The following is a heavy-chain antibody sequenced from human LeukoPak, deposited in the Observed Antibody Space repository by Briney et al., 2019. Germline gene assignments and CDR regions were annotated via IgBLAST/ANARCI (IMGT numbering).Heavy chain of an antibody. CDR1: GFTFSSYG. D-gene: IGHD6-13*01. Sequence: PGGSLRLSCAASGFTFSSYGMHWVRQAPGKGLEWVAVISYDGSNKYYADSVKGRFTISRDNSKNTLYLQMNSLRAEDTAVYYCAKDRFGFRKRGEAAAGPFDYWGQGTLVTVSS. J-gene: IGHJ4*02. CDR2: ISYDGSNK. V-gene: IGHV3-30*18. CDR3: AKDRFGFRKRGEAAAGPFDY.